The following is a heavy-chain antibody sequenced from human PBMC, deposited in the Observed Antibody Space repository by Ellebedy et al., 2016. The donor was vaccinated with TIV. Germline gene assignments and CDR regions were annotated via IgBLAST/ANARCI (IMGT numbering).Heavy chain of an antibody. J-gene: IGHJ5*02. CDR3: ARRASYGDYSVQVNPWFDP. CDR1: GFNFRSYW. D-gene: IGHD4-17*01. Sequence: PGGSLRLSCAASGFNFRSYWMTWVRQAPGKGLEWVAKIRQEGDEIYYVESVKGRFTIPRDNAKNSLFLQINSRRGEDTAVYYCARRASYGDYSVQVNPWFDPWGQGTLVTVSS. CDR2: IRQEGDEI. V-gene: IGHV3-7*01.